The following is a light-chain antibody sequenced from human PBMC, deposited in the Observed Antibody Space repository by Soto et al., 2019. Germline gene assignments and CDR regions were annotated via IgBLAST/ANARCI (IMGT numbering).Light chain of an antibody. Sequence: EIVLTQSPGTLCLSPGERATLSCRASQSISSPYLAWYQQKPGQAPRLLIYGASNRATGIADRFSGSGSGTDFTLTISRLEPEDFAVYYCQQYDNSPLTFGGGTKVAIK. V-gene: IGKV3-20*01. CDR3: QQYDNSPLT. CDR2: GAS. J-gene: IGKJ4*01. CDR1: QSISSPY.